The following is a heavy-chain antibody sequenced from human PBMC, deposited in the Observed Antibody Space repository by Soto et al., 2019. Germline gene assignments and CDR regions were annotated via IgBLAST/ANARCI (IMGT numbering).Heavy chain of an antibody. J-gene: IGHJ4*02. D-gene: IGHD3-3*01. CDR3: ARAPREWGFDY. CDR1: GYTFTSYD. V-gene: IGHV1-8*01. Sequence: AVKVSCKSSGYTFTSYDFNWVRQATGQEPEWMGWMNPDSGNTGYALKFQGRVTMTRDTSISTAYMELSSLRSDDTAVYYCARAPREWGFDYCRPGHLVTVSS. CDR2: MNPDSGNT.